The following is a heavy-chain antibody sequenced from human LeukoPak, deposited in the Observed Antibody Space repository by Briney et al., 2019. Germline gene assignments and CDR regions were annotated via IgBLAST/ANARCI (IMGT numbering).Heavy chain of an antibody. Sequence: PSETLSLTCAVYGGSFSGYYWSWIRQPPGKGLEWIGEINHSGSTNYNPSLKSRVTISVDTSKNQFSPKLSSVTAADTAVYYCARSAIYYYGSGAQLDYWGQETLVTVSS. J-gene: IGHJ4*02. D-gene: IGHD3-10*01. V-gene: IGHV4-34*01. CDR1: GGSFSGYY. CDR2: INHSGST. CDR3: ARSAIYYYGSGAQLDY.